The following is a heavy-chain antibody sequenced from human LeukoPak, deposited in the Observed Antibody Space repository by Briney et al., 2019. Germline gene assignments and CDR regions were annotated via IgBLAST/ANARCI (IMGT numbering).Heavy chain of an antibody. CDR2: ISSSSSYI. Sequence: GGSLRLSCAASGYTFSSYSVNWVRQAPGKGLEWVSSISSSSSYIYYADSVKGRFTISRDNAKNSLYLQMNSLRAEDTAVYYCAREGTYFDISNWGQGTLVTVSS. CDR1: GYTFSSYS. D-gene: IGHD3-9*01. CDR3: AREGTYFDISN. J-gene: IGHJ4*02. V-gene: IGHV3-21*01.